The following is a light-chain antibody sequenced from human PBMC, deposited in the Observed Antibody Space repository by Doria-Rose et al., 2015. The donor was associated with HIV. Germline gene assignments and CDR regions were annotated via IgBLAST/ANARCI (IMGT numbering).Light chain of an antibody. V-gene: IGKV1-39*01. CDR1: QTVSTY. Sequence: VTIPCRASQTVSTYLNWFQPEPVKAPKPLIYAASRLQSGVPSRFSGSGSGTDFTLTISGLQPGDFATYYCQQTYSSPPWTFGQGTKVEMK. J-gene: IGKJ1*01. CDR2: AAS. CDR3: QQTYSSPPWT.